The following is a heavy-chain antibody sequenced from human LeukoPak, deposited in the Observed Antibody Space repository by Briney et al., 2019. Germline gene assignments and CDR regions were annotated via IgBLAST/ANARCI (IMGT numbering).Heavy chain of an antibody. CDR1: GFTFSSYS. CDR2: ISSSSSYI. V-gene: IGHV3-21*01. Sequence: GGSLRLSCAASGFTFSSYSMNWVRQAPGNGLEWVSSISSSSSYIYYADSVKGRFTISRDNAKNSLYLQMNSLRAEDTAVYYCARVVQLERRVDYWGQGTLVTVSS. D-gene: IGHD1-1*01. CDR3: ARVVQLERRVDY. J-gene: IGHJ4*02.